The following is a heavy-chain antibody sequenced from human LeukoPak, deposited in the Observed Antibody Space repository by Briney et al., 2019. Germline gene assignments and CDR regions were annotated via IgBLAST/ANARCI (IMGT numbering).Heavy chain of an antibody. CDR1: GFTFNSYA. CDR3: EKGLNPSCYSATHH. V-gene: IGHV3-23*01. J-gene: IGHJ5*02. D-gene: IGHD2-15*01. CDR2: IGGSGGST. Sequence: GGSLRLSCAASGFTFNSYAMNWVRQAPGKGLEWVSVIGGSGGSTYYADSVKGRFTISRDNSTNTLYLQMNSLIAEDTAMYYCEKGLNPSCYSATHHWGQGTLVTVSS.